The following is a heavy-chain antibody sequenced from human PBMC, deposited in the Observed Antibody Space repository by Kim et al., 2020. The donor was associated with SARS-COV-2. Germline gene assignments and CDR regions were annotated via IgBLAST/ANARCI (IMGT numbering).Heavy chain of an antibody. D-gene: IGHD3-22*01. J-gene: IGHJ4*02. CDR1: GGSISSGGYY. Sequence: SETLSLTCTVSGGSISSGGYYWSWIRQHPGKGLEWSGYIYYSGSTYYNPSLKSRVTISVDTTKNQFSLKLSFVTAADTAVDYCARTRITMLVVVTHFDYWGQGTLVTVSS. CDR3: ARTRITMLVVVTHFDY. CDR2: IYYSGST. V-gene: IGHV4-31*03.